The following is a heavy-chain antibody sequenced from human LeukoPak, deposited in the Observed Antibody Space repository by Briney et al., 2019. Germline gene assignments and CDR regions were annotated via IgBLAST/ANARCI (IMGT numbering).Heavy chain of an antibody. V-gene: IGHV4-39*07. CDR3: ARDSSRSWFDP. CDR2: IYYTGST. D-gene: IGHD6-19*01. Sequence: SETLSLTCIVSGGSISSSNYYWGWIRQPPGKGLEWIGTIYYTGSTYYNPSLKSRVTISVDTSKNQFSLKLSSVTAADTAVYYCARDSSRSWFDPWGQGTLVTVSS. J-gene: IGHJ5*02. CDR1: GGSISSSNYY.